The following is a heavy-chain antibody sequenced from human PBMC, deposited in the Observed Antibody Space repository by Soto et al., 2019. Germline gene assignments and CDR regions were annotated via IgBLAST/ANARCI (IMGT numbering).Heavy chain of an antibody. CDR2: IYWDDDE. J-gene: IGHJ4*02. V-gene: IGHV2-5*02. Sequence: QITLKESGPTLVKPTQTLTLTCTFSGFSLSTTAEGVGWIRQPPGKALEWLALIYWDDDERYSPSLKSRLTITKDTSKNPVVLTMTHVSPVDTATYYCAHGSCSSADCYPNPYLDYWGQGILVTVSS. CDR3: AHGSCSSADCYPNPYLDY. D-gene: IGHD2-2*01. CDR1: GFSLSTTAEG.